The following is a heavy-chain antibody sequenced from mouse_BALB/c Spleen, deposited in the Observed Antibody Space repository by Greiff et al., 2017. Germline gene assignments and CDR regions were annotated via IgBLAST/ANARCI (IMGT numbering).Heavy chain of an antibody. D-gene: IGHD1-1*01. Sequence: EVHLVESGGGLVKPGGSLKLSCAASGFTFSSYAMSWVRQTPEKRLEWVASISSGGSTYYPDSVKGRFTISRDNARNILYLQMSSLRSEDTAMYYCARGYYGSSTGYAMDYWGQGTSVTVSS. CDR3: ARGYYGSSTGYAMDY. CDR1: GFTFSSYA. J-gene: IGHJ4*01. V-gene: IGHV5-6-5*01. CDR2: ISSGGST.